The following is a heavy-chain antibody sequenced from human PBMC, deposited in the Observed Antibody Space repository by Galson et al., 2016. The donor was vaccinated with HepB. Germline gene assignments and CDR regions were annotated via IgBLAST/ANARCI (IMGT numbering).Heavy chain of an antibody. D-gene: IGHD3-10*01. J-gene: IGHJ4*02. CDR3: ARDLSGRSGLDY. CDR1: GFTFSTYG. V-gene: IGHV3-33*01. CDR2: IWYDGIKK. Sequence: SLRLSCAASGFTFSTYGMHWVRQAPGKGLEWVAGIWYDGIKKYYADSVEGRFTISRDNSKNTLYLQMNSLRAEDTAVYYCARDLSGRSGLDYWGQGTLVTVPS.